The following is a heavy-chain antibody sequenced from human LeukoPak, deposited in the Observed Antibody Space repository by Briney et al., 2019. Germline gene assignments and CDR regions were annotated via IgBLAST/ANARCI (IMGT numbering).Heavy chain of an antibody. Sequence: AGGSLRLSCAASGFTFSNYGMHWVRQAPGKGLEWVAVISYDGSNKYYADSVKGRFTISRDNSKNTLYLQMNSLRPEDTAVYYCAESGIEDAFDIWGQGTMVTVSS. CDR3: AESGIEDAFDI. J-gene: IGHJ3*02. CDR2: ISYDGSNK. CDR1: GFTFSNYG. V-gene: IGHV3-30*18. D-gene: IGHD1-26*01.